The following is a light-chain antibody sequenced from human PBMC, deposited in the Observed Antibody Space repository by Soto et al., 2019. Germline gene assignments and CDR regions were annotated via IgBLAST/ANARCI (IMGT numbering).Light chain of an antibody. J-gene: IGLJ3*02. CDR3: AAWDDSLNGWV. V-gene: IGLV1-44*01. Sequence: QSVLTQPPSASGAPGQRVTISCSGSTSNIGSHSVNWYRQLPGTAPKVVMFANDERPSGVPDRISGSKSGTSASLVISGLQFEDEADYYCAAWDDSLNGWVFGGGTKLTVL. CDR1: TSNIGSHS. CDR2: AND.